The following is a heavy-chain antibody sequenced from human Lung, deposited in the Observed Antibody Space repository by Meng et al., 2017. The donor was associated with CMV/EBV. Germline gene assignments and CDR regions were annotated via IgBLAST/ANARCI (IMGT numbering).Heavy chain of an antibody. D-gene: IGHD6-6*01. CDR2: IYGDDEK. J-gene: IGHJ5*02. V-gene: IGHV2-5*02. CDR1: GFSLSTSGGG. Sequence: QITLKGSGRPRVKPTPSLTLTCTFSGFSLSTSGGGVGWIRKPPGQALECLAIIYGDDEKRYSPSLESRLTVTKDTSKNQVVLTMTNMVPVDTATYYCARAAARPSDWFDLWGQGTLVTVSS. CDR3: ARAAARPSDWFDL.